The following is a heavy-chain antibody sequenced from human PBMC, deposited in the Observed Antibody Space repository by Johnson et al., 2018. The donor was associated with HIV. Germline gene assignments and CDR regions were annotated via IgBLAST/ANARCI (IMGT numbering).Heavy chain of an antibody. Sequence: GGVVQPGRSLRLSCAASGFTFSSYAMPWVRQAPGKGLEWVAVISYDGSNKYYADSVKGRFTISRDNSKNTLYLQMNSLRAEDTAVYYCASRYTVDAFDIWGQGTIVTVFS. CDR1: GFTFSSYA. D-gene: IGHD1-1*01. CDR2: ISYDGSNK. CDR3: ASRYTVDAFDI. V-gene: IGHV3-30*04. J-gene: IGHJ3*02.